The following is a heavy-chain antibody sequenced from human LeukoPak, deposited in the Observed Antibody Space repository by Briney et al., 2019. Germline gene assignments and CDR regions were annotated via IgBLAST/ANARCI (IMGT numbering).Heavy chain of an antibody. Sequence: GGSLRLSCAASGFTFDDYAMHWVRQAPGKGLEWISGITWNSGSIDYADSVKGRFTISRDNAKNSLYLQMNSLRAEDTALYYCAKDITMVRGGTFDYWGQGTLVTVSS. J-gene: IGHJ4*02. CDR1: GFTFDDYA. CDR2: ITWNSGSI. CDR3: AKDITMVRGGTFDY. D-gene: IGHD3-10*01. V-gene: IGHV3-9*01.